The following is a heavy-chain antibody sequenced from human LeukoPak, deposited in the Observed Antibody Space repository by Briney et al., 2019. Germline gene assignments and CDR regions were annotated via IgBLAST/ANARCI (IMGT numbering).Heavy chain of an antibody. Sequence: SETLSLTCTVSGVSITSYNWNWIRQPPGKGLEWIGYFSYSGSTNYNPSLESRVTISVDTSKNQFSLKLTSVTAADTAVYYCARRFDSWGQGTLVTVSS. J-gene: IGHJ4*02. V-gene: IGHV4-59*08. CDR2: FSYSGST. CDR1: GVSITSYN. CDR3: ARRFDS.